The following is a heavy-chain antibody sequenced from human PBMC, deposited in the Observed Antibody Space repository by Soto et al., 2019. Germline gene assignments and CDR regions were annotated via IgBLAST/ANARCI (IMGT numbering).Heavy chain of an antibody. CDR1: GGSISSGDYY. V-gene: IGHV4-30-4*01. CDR3: ASRHSSPYFDY. CDR2: IYYSGST. J-gene: IGHJ4*02. D-gene: IGHD6-13*01. Sequence: QVQLQESGPGLVKPSQTLSLTCTVSGGSISSGDYYWSWIRQPPGKGLEWIGSIYYSGSTYYNPSLNSRVTISVDTSKNQFSLTLNSVTAADTAVYYCASRHSSPYFDYWGQGTLVTVSS.